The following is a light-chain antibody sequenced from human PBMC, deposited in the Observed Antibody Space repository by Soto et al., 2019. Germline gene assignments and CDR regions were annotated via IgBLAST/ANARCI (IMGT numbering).Light chain of an antibody. CDR3: QQRYNWPIT. V-gene: IGKV3-11*01. CDR2: ADS. Sequence: EIVMTQSPATLSVSPGERATLSCGASQSVGSDLAWYQQKPGQAPRLVIYADSNRATGIPARFSGSGSGTDFTLTISSLEPEDFSVYYCQQRYNWPITFGQGTRLE. J-gene: IGKJ5*01. CDR1: QSVGSD.